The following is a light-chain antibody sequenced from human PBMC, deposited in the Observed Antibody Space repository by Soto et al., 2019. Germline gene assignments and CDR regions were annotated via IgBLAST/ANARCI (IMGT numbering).Light chain of an antibody. CDR1: RSDIGAYNF. CDR3: TSGTTSTTMI. CDR2: DVN. J-gene: IGLJ2*01. V-gene: IGLV2-14*03. Sequence: QSALTQPASVSGSPGQSITISCTGTRSDIGAYNFVSWYQQHPGEVPKLMLYDVNVRPSGVSNRFSGSKSGNTASLTISGLHAEDEADYYCTSGTTSTTMIFGGGTKLTVL.